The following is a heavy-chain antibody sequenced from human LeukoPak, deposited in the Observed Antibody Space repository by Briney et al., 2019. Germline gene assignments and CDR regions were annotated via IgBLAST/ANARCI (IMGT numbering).Heavy chain of an antibody. J-gene: IGHJ4*02. CDR3: ARATGFDY. Sequence: ASVTVSFKASGYTFTDYYMHWVRQAPGQGLEWMGWINPKSGGTNYAQKFQGRVSMTRDTSISTAYMELSRLTSDDTAVYHCARATGFDYWGQGTLVTVSS. D-gene: IGHD1-1*01. CDR1: GYTFTDYY. V-gene: IGHV1-2*02. CDR2: INPKSGGT.